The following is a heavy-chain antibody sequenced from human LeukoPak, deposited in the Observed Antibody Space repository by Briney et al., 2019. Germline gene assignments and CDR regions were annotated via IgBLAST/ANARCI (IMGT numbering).Heavy chain of an antibody. CDR1: GGSISSGSYY. CDR3: AREVVAVPAAPYFDY. V-gene: IGHV4-61*02. CDR2: IYISAST. J-gene: IGHJ4*02. Sequence: SETLSLTCTVSGGSISSGSYYWSWIRQPAGKGLEWIGRIYISASTNYNPSLKSRVTISVDTSKNQFSLKLSSVTAADTAVYYCAREVVAVPAAPYFDYWGQGTLVTVSS. D-gene: IGHD2-2*01.